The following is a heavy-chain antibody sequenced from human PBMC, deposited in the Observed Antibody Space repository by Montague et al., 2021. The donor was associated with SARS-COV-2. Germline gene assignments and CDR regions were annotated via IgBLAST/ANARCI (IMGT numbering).Heavy chain of an antibody. D-gene: IGHD3-10*01. CDR3: ARVRCYGSGPALGVDV. V-gene: IGHV4-34*01. CDR2: INHSGST. CDR1: GGSFSGYY. Sequence: SETLSLTCAVYGGSFSGYYWSWIRQPPGKGLEWIGEINHSGSTNYNPSLKSRVTISVDTSKNQFSLKLSSVTAANTAVYYCARVRCYGSGPALGVDVWGQGTTVTVSS. J-gene: IGHJ6*02.